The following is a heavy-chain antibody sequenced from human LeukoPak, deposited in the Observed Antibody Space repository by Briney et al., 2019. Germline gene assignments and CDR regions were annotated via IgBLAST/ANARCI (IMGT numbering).Heavy chain of an antibody. CDR1: GGSISSGSYY. J-gene: IGHJ5*02. D-gene: IGHD5-18*01. Sequence: SETLSLTCTVSGGSISSGSYYWSWIRQPAGKGLEWIGRIYTSGSTNYNPSLKSRVTISVDTSKNRFSLKLSSVTAADTAVYYCARAGYSYGFDWFDPWGQGTLVTVSS. V-gene: IGHV4-61*02. CDR2: IYTSGST. CDR3: ARAGYSYGFDWFDP.